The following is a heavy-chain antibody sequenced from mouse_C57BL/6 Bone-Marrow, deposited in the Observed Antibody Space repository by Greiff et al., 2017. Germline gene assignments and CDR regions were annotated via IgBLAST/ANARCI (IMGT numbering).Heavy chain of an antibody. Sequence: VQLKQSGPELVKPGASVKIPCKASGYTFTDYNMDWVKQSHGQSLEWIGDINPNNGGTIYNQKFKGKATLTVDKSSRTAYMKLRILTSEYTAFYYFALTAYYYYAMDYWGQGTSVTVSS. D-gene: IGHD4-1*01. CDR3: ALTAYYYYAMDY. CDR1: GYTFTDYN. J-gene: IGHJ4*01. V-gene: IGHV1-18*01. CDR2: INPNNGGT.